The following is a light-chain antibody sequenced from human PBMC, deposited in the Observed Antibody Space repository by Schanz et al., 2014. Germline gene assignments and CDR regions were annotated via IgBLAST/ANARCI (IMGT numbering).Light chain of an antibody. CDR2: KAS. V-gene: IGKV1-5*03. J-gene: IGKJ1*01. Sequence: DIQMTQSSSTLSASVGDRVTITCRASQSMSRWLAWYQQKPGKAPKLLIYKASSLESGVPPRFSGSESGTEFTLTISSLQPDDFATYFCQQYYNYPRTFGQGTKVEIK. CDR3: QQYYNYPRT. CDR1: QSMSRW.